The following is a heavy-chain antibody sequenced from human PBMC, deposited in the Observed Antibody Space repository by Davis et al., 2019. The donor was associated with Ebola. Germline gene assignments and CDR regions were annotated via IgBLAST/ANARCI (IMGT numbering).Heavy chain of an antibody. V-gene: IGHV3-21*04. CDR1: GFTFSSYS. CDR3: TSPGDSVDY. J-gene: IGHJ4*02. Sequence: GESLKISCAASGFTFSSYSMNWVRQAPGKGLEWVSSISSSSSYIYYADSVKGRFTISRDNAKNSLYLQMNSLKTEDTAVYYCTSPGDSVDYWGQGTLVTVSS. D-gene: IGHD4-17*01. CDR2: ISSSSSYI.